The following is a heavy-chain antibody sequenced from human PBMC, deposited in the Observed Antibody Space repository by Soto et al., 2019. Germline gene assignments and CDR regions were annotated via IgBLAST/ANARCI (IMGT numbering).Heavy chain of an antibody. D-gene: IGHD3-22*01. CDR3: AKDPFGDSSGLIDY. V-gene: IGHV3-30*18. Sequence: QVQLVESGGGVVQPGRSLRLSCAASGFTFSTYGLHWVRQAPGKGLEWVALISYDGSNKYYTDSVKGRFTISRDNSKNTLFLQMNSLRAEDTAVYYCAKDPFGDSSGLIDYWGQGTLVTVSS. J-gene: IGHJ4*02. CDR2: ISYDGSNK. CDR1: GFTFSTYG.